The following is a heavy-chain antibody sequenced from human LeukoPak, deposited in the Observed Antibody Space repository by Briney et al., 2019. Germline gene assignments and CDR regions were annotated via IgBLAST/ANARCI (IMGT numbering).Heavy chain of an antibody. CDR1: GFTFSSYA. Sequence: GGSLRLSCAASGFTFSSYAMSWVRQAPGKGLEWVANIKQDGNEKHYADSVKGRFTISSDNAKNSVYLQMNSLRVEDTAVYYCAREGWYCFDYWGQGTLVTVSS. D-gene: IGHD6-19*01. J-gene: IGHJ4*02. V-gene: IGHV3-7*01. CDR3: AREGWYCFDY. CDR2: IKQDGNEK.